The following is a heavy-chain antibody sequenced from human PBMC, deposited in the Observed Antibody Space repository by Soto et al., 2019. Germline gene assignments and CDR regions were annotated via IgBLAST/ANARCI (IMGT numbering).Heavy chain of an antibody. CDR2: IYYSGST. CDR1: GGSISSSSYY. CDR3: ARGVPGYCSGGSCYTWIYGDFDI. Sequence: SSETLSLTCTVSGGSISSSSYYWGWIRQPPGKGLEWIGSIYYSGSTYYNPSLKSRVTISVDTSKNQFSLKLSSVTAADTAVYYCARGVPGYCSGGSCYTWIYGDFDIWGQGTMVT. V-gene: IGHV4-39*01. D-gene: IGHD2-15*01. J-gene: IGHJ3*02.